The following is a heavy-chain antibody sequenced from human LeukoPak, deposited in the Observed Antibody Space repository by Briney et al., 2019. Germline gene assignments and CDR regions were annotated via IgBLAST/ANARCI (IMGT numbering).Heavy chain of an antibody. J-gene: IGHJ4*02. CDR1: GFSFSLYG. CDR2: IWAAGNDD. V-gene: IGHV3-30*02. D-gene: IGHD3-22*01. CDR3: AKEDGYYDSSAADY. Sequence: PGGSLRLSCGASGFSFSLYGMHWVRQAPGKGLEWVAFIWAAGNDDFYADSVKGRFTISRDNSKNTLYLQMNSLRAEDTAVYYCAKEDGYYDSSAADYWGQGTLVTVSS.